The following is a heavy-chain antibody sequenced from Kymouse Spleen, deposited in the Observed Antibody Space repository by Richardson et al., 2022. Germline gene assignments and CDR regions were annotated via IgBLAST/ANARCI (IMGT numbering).Heavy chain of an antibody. V-gene: IGHV3-30*18. CDR2: ISYDGSNK. D-gene: IGHD3-10*01. CDR3: AKDPRLLWFGELDY. J-gene: IGHJ4*02. CDR1: GFTFSSYG. Sequence: QVQLVESGGGVVQPGRSLRLSCAASGFTFSSYGMHWVRQAPGKGLEWVAVISYDGSNKYYADSVKGRFTISRDNSKNTLYLQMNSLRAEDTAVYYCAKDPRLLWFGELDYWGQGTLVTVSS.